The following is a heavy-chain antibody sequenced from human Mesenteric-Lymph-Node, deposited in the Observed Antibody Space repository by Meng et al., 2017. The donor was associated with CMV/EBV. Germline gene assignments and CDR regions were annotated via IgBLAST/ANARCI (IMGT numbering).Heavy chain of an antibody. J-gene: IGHJ4*02. Sequence: AVEGGSLSGYYWSWIRQPPGKGREWIGEINHSGSTNYNPSLKRRVTISVDTSKNQFSLKLSSVTAADTAVFYCARVEVPRSSFYFDYWGQGTLVTVSS. CDR2: INHSGST. V-gene: IGHV4-34*01. CDR1: GGSLSGYY. D-gene: IGHD1-1*01. CDR3: ARVEVPRSSFYFDY.